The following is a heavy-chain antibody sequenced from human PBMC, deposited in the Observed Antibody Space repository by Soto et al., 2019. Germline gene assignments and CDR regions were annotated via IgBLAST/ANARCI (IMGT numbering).Heavy chain of an antibody. J-gene: IGHJ4*02. CDR3: ATHPPYGPLDH. D-gene: IGHD4-17*01. Sequence: SETLSLTCTVSGGSISSSSYYWGWIRQPPGKGLEWIGNIYYSENTYYNPPLKSRVTISVDTSKNQFSLRLTSVTAADTAVYYCATHPPYGPLDHWGQGTLVTVSS. CDR2: IYYSENT. V-gene: IGHV4-39*01. CDR1: GGSISSSSYY.